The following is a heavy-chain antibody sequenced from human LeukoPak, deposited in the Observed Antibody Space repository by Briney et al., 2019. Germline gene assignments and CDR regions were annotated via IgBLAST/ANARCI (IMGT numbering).Heavy chain of an antibody. Sequence: ASVKVSCKASGGTFSSYAISWVRQAPGQGLEWMGGIIPIFGTANYAQKFQGRVTITADESTSTAFMELSSLRSEDTAVYYCAREWGLESSGYYYAYWGQGTLVTVSS. V-gene: IGHV1-69*13. CDR3: AREWGLESSGYYYAY. D-gene: IGHD3-22*01. CDR2: IIPIFGTA. J-gene: IGHJ4*02. CDR1: GGTFSSYA.